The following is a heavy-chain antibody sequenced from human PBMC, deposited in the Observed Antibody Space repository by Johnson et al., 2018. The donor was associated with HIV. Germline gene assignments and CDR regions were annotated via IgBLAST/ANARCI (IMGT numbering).Heavy chain of an antibody. CDR3: ARDPSASSDRAYDI. Sequence: QVQLVESGGGVVQPGRSLRLSCAASGFTFSSYAMHWVRQAPGKGLEWVAVISYDGSNKYYADSVKGRFTISRDNSKNTLYLQMNSLRAEDTAVYYCARDPSASSDRAYDIWGQGTMVTVS. J-gene: IGHJ3*02. V-gene: IGHV3-30-3*01. D-gene: IGHD1-14*01. CDR2: ISYDGSNK. CDR1: GFTFSSYA.